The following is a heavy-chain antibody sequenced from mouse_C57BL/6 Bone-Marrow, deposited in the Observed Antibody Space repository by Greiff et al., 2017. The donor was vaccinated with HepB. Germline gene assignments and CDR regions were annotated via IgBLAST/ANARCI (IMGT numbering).Heavy chain of an antibody. Sequence: VKLVESGAELARPGASVKLSCKASGYTFTSYGISWVKQRTGQGLEWIGEIYPRSGNTYYNEKFKGKATLTADKSSSTAYMELSSLTSEDSAVYFCARLVLRYLYAMDYWGQGTSVTVSS. D-gene: IGHD1-1*01. V-gene: IGHV1-81*01. J-gene: IGHJ4*01. CDR2: IYPRSGNT. CDR1: GYTFTSYG. CDR3: ARLVLRYLYAMDY.